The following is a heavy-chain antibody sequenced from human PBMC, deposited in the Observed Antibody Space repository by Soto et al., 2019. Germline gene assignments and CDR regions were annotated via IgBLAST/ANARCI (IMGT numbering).Heavy chain of an antibody. J-gene: IGHJ4*02. CDR3: ATDNYGPLEY. CDR2: VDPRRGDR. D-gene: IGHD3-10*01. CDR1: GYTFTDLY. Sequence: QLQLVQSGAELKKPGASVRVSCKPSGYTFTDLYIHWVRQAPGQGLEWMGWVDPRRGDRRNTQKFQGRVTMSRDTSPSTVYMEFNSLKSDDTAVYYCATDNYGPLEYWCQGTLVSVSS. V-gene: IGHV1-2*02.